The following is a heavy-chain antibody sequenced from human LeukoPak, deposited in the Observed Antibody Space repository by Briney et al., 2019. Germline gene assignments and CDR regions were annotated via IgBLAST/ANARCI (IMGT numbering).Heavy chain of an antibody. CDR2: IFHSGRV. CDR1: GDSISTPHW. CDR3: ARLNADYGYYGPHDAFDI. Sequence: SETLSLTCDVSGDSISTPHWWSWVRQPPGKGLEWIGEIFHSGRVNYIPSLQSRVTISLDKSKNQISPEVNSVTAADTAVYYCARLNADYGYYGPHDAFDIWGQGTLVAVSS. J-gene: IGHJ3*02. V-gene: IGHV4-4*02. D-gene: IGHD4-17*01.